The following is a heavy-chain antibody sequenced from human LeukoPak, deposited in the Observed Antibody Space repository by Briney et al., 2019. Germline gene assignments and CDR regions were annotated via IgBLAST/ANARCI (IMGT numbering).Heavy chain of an antibody. CDR3: ARDTTGATTDFDY. J-gene: IGHJ4*02. CDR2: ISSSSYYI. CDR1: GFTFSSYA. V-gene: IGHV3-21*01. D-gene: IGHD1-26*01. Sequence: GGSLRPSCAASGFTFSSYAMSWVRQAPGKGLEWVSSISSSSYYIYYADSVKGRFTISRDNAKNSLYLQMNSLRAEDTAVYYCARDTTGATTDFDYWGQGTLVTVSS.